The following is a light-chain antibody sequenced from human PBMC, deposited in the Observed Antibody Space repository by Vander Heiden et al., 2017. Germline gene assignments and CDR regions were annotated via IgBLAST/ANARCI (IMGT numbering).Light chain of an antibody. Sequence: SVLTQPPSLSAAPGPMVAISSSGRSSNIGNKYVSWYQQFPGTAPKLLIYDKKKRPSGSPDRCSGSKSGTSATLGSTGLQTGDEADYYCGTWDSSLSVWVFGGGTKLTV. CDR3: GTWDSSLSVWV. V-gene: IGLV1-51*01. CDR1: SSNIGNKY. J-gene: IGLJ3*02. CDR2: DKK.